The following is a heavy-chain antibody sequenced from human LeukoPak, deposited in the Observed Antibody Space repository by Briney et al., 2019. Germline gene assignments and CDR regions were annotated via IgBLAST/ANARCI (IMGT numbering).Heavy chain of an antibody. CDR2: ISGSGGST. CDR1: GFTFSSYA. J-gene: IGHJ4*02. V-gene: IGHV3-23*01. CDR3: AKYDIVVVPAAMVDY. D-gene: IGHD2-2*01. Sequence: GGSLRLSCAASGFTFSSYAMSWVRQAPGKGLEWVSAISGSGGSTYYADSVKGRFTISRDISKNTLYLQMNSLRAEDTAVYYCAKYDIVVVPAAMVDYWGQGTLVTVSS.